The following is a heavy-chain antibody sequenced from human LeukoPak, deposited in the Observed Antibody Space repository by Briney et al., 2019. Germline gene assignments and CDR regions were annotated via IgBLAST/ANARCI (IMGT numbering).Heavy chain of an antibody. V-gene: IGHV1-69*06. CDR3: ARPQVGYYYYYMHV. CDR1: GGTFTSYA. Sequence: SVTVSCTPSGGTFTSYAISWVRQAPGQGLEWMGGIIPIFGTANYAQKFQGRVTITADKSTSTAYMELSSLRSEDTAVYYCARPQVGYYYYYMHVWGKGTTVTVSS. J-gene: IGHJ6*03. CDR2: IIPIFGTA.